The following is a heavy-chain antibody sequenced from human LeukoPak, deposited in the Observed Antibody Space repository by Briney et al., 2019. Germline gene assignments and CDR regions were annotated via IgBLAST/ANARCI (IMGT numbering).Heavy chain of an antibody. CDR1: GFTFSDYT. D-gene: IGHD6-13*01. CDR2: ISSSGSYI. V-gene: IGHV3-21*01. J-gene: IGHJ4*02. Sequence: GGSLRLSCAASGFTFSDYTMTWVRQAPGKGLEWVSSISSSGSYIYYADSLKGRFTVSRDTAESSVYLQMNSLRAEDTAVYYCARGKRGGIAVRSFDYWGQGALVTVSS. CDR3: ARGKRGGIAVRSFDY.